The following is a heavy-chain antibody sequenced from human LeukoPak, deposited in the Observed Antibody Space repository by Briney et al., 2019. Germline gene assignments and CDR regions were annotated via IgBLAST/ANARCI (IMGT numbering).Heavy chain of an antibody. D-gene: IGHD3-3*01. CDR3: AKQAGWGGYFSFLPFDF. Sequence: GGSLRLSCAASGFTFNYYGLSWVRQAPGKWLEWVSGFGHNGGITYSDSVKGRFTISRDNSKNTLFLQMNSLRADDTAVYFCAKQAGWGGYFSFLPFDFWGRGTLVTVSS. CDR1: GFTFNYYG. V-gene: IGHV3-23*01. J-gene: IGHJ4*02. CDR2: FGHNGGIT.